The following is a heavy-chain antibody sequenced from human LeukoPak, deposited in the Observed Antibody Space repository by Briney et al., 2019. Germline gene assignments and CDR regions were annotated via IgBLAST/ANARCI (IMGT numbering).Heavy chain of an antibody. Sequence: PGRSLRLSCAASGFTSSSYGMHWVRQAPGKGLEWVAVISYDGSNKYYADSVKGRFTISRDNSKNTLYLQMNSLRAEDTAVYYCAKDQDRSFDYWGQGTLVTVSS. D-gene: IGHD2-15*01. J-gene: IGHJ4*02. V-gene: IGHV3-30*18. CDR1: GFTSSSYG. CDR3: AKDQDRSFDY. CDR2: ISYDGSNK.